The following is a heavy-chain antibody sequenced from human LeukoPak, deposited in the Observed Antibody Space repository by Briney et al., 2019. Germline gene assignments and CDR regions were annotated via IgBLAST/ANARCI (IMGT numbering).Heavy chain of an antibody. Sequence: SETLSLTCTVSGGSISSSSYHWGWIRQPPGKGLEWIGSIYYSGSTYYNPSLKSRVTISVDTSKNQFSLKLSSVTAADTAVYYCARRYCTGGNCYFLGPIFRWGQRTLVTVSS. CDR1: GGSISSSSYH. J-gene: IGHJ4*02. D-gene: IGHD2-15*01. V-gene: IGHV4-39*01. CDR3: ARRYCTGGNCYFLGPIFR. CDR2: IYYSGST.